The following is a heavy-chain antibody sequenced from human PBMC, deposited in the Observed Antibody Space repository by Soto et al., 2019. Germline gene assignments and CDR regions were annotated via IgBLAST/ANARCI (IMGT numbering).Heavy chain of an antibody. D-gene: IGHD6-19*01. J-gene: IGHJ4*02. CDR2: ISSNGGST. V-gene: IGHV3-64D*06. CDR1: GFTFSSYA. CDR3: AKDTGIAVAGTGGDY. Sequence: GGSLRLSCSASGFTFSSYAMHWVRQAPGKGLEYVSAISSNGGSTYYADSVKGRFTISRDNSKNTLYLQMSSLRAEDTAVYYCAKDTGIAVAGTGGDYWGQGTPVTVYS.